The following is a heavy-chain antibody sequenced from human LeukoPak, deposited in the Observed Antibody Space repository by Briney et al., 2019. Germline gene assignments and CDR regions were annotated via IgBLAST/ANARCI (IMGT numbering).Heavy chain of an antibody. Sequence: ASVKVSSKASGYTFTSYYMHWVRQAPGQGLEWMGIINPSGGSTSYAQKFQGRVTMTRDTSTSTVYMELSSLRSEDTAVYYCARDHRTGFDYVWGSYLGYWGQGTLVTVSS. CDR2: INPSGGST. D-gene: IGHD3-16*02. V-gene: IGHV1-46*01. CDR3: ARDHRTGFDYVWGSYLGY. CDR1: GYTFTSYY. J-gene: IGHJ4*02.